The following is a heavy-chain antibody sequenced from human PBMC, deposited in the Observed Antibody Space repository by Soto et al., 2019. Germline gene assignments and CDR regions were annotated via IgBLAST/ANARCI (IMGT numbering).Heavy chain of an antibody. J-gene: IGHJ4*02. Sequence: GESLKISCQASGYSFSSSWIGWVRQMPGKGLEWMGIIDPNDSQTIYSPSFQGQVTISADKSIDTAYLQWSSLKTSDTAMYYCARHAGNSWKGDYFDYWGQGALVTVSS. CDR1: GYSFSSSW. CDR3: ARHAGNSWKGDYFDY. D-gene: IGHD6-13*01. V-gene: IGHV5-51*01. CDR2: IDPNDSQT.